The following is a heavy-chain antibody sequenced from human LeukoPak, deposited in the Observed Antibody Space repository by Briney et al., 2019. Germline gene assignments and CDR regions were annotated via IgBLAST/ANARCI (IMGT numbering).Heavy chain of an antibody. V-gene: IGHV4-34*01. J-gene: IGHJ6*03. CDR3: ARVDRGVILYYYYMDV. CDR2: INHSGST. Sequence: SETLSHTCAVYGGSFSGYYWSWIRQPPGKGLEWIGEINHSGSTNYNPSLKSRVTISVDTSKNQFSLKLSSVTAADTAVYYCARVDRGVILYYYYMDVLGKGTTVTVSS. CDR1: GGSFSGYY. D-gene: IGHD3-10*01.